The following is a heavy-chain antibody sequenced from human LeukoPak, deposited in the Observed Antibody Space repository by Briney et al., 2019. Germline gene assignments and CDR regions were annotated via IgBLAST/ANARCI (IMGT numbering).Heavy chain of an antibody. D-gene: IGHD2-15*01. J-gene: IGHJ4*02. V-gene: IGHV4-34*01. CDR2: INHSGTT. Sequence: SETLSLTCGVYGGSFSGNYWTWIRQSPGKGLEWIGEINHSGTTNYNPSVKSRVTISVDTSKNQFFLKLNSVTAADTAVYYCARGRGKVAWLMDYWGQGTLVTVSS. CDR1: GGSFSGNY. CDR3: ARGRGKVAWLMDY.